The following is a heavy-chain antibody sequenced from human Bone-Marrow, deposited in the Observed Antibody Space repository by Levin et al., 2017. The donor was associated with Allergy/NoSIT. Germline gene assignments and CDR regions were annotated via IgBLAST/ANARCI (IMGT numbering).Heavy chain of an antibody. D-gene: IGHD1-26*01. CDR2: IYYSGSATSA. CDR3: VLSGGATLGD. J-gene: IGHJ4*02. V-gene: IGHV4-59*01. Sequence: NTSETLSLTCTVSGGPITNYYWTWIRQPPGKGLEWIGHIYYSGSATSATYNPSLKSRVAISVSTSKTHFSLRLNSVTAADTAVYYCVLSGGATLGDWGQGTLVTVSS. CDR1: GGPITNYY.